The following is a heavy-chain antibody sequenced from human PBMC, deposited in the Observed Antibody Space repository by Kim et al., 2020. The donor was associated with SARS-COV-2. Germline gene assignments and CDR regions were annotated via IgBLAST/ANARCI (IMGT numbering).Heavy chain of an antibody. CDR2: ISVYNGNT. J-gene: IGHJ4*02. Sequence: ASVKVSCKASGYTFTSYGISWVRQAPGQGLEWMGWISVYNGNTNYAQKLQGRVTMTTDTSTSTAYMELRSLRSDDTAVYDCPRDGHMTMVRGVIEYWDQGTLVTVTS. V-gene: IGHV1-18*04. CDR3: PRDGHMTMVRGVIEY. CDR1: GYTFTSYG. D-gene: IGHD3-10*01.